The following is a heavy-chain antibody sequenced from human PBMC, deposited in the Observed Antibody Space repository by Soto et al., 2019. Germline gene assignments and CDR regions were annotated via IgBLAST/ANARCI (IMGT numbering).Heavy chain of an antibody. CDR2: INHSGST. CDR3: ARGGFFPSAAGTFDY. V-gene: IGHV4-34*01. Sequence: SETLSLTCAVYGGSFSGYYWSWIRQPPGKGLEWIGEINHSGSTNYNPSLKSRVTISVDTSKNQFSLKLSSVTAADTAVYYCARGGFFPSAAGTFDYWGQGTLVTVSS. CDR1: GGSFSGYY. J-gene: IGHJ4*02. D-gene: IGHD6-13*01.